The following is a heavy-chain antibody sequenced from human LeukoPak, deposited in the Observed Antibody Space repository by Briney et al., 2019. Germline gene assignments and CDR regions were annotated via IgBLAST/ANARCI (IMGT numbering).Heavy chain of an antibody. Sequence: GGSLRLSCAASGFTVSSNYMSWVRQAPGKGLEWVSVIYSGGSTYYADSVKGRFTISRDNSKNTLYLQMNSLRAEDTAVYYCARTGKYYYDSSGYYPNWGQGTLVTVSS. CDR1: GFTVSSNY. D-gene: IGHD3-22*01. CDR2: IYSGGST. J-gene: IGHJ4*02. V-gene: IGHV3-66*01. CDR3: ARTGKYYYDSSGYYPN.